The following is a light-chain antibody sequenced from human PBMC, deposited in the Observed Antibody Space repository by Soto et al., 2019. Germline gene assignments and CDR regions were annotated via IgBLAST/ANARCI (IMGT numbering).Light chain of an antibody. Sequence: LTQSPFFLSASVGDRVTITCRASQGIRSYLAWYQQKPGQAPRLLIYGASSRATGIPDRFSGSGSGTDFTLTISRLEPEDFAVYYCQQYVSSPFTFGPGTKVDIK. J-gene: IGKJ3*01. CDR3: QQYVSSPFT. CDR1: QGIRSY. CDR2: GAS. V-gene: IGKV3-20*01.